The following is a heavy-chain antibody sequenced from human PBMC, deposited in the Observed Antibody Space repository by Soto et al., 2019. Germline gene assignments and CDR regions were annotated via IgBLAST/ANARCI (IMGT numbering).Heavy chain of an antibody. CDR1: GFTFDDYA. V-gene: IGHV3-49*04. CDR3: ATVYFYDSSADYYFDY. D-gene: IGHD3-22*01. CDR2: ISSQAFGGTT. J-gene: IGHJ4*02. Sequence: GGSLRLSCTVSGFTFDDYAMSWVRQAPGKGLEWVGFISSQAFGGTTEYAASVAGRFTISTDGSKTIAYLQMNSLKAADTAVYFCATVYFYDSSADYYFDYWGQGTLVTVSS.